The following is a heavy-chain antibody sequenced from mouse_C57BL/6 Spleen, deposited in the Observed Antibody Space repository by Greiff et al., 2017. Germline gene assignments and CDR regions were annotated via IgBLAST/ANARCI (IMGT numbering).Heavy chain of an antibody. J-gene: IGHJ1*03. CDR1: GYSITSGYY. CDR2: ISYDGSN. V-gene: IGHV3-6*01. CDR3: AREGSNSYFDV. Sequence: EVQLVESGPGLVKPSQSLSLTCSVTGYSITSGYYWNWIRQFPGNKLEWMGYISYDGSNNYNPSLKNRISITRDTSKNQFFLKLNSVTTEDTATYYCAREGSNSYFDVWGTGTTVTVSS.